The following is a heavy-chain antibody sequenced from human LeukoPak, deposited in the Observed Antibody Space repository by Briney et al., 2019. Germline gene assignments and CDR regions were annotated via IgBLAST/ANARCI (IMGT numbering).Heavy chain of an antibody. CDR1: GITLANYG. CDR3: AKRGVVIRVILVGFHKEAYYFDS. V-gene: IGHV3-23*01. Sequence: TGGSLRLSCVVSGITLANYGMSWVRQAPGKGLEWVAGVSGSGGSTNYADSVKGRFTISRDNPKNTLYLQMNSLRAEDTAVYFCAKRGVVIRVILVGFHKEAYYFDSWAREPWSPSPQ. CDR2: VSGSGGST. D-gene: IGHD3-22*01. J-gene: IGHJ4*02.